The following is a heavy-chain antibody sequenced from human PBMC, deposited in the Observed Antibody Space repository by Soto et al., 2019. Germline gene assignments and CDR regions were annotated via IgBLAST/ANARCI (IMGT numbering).Heavy chain of an antibody. CDR2: ISYDGSNK. CDR1: GFTFSSYG. Sequence: QVQLVESGGGVVQPGRSLRLSCAASGFTFSSYGMHWVRQAPGKGLEWVAVISYDGSNKYYADSVKGRFTISRDNSKNTLYLQMNSLRAEDTAVYYCARDRYSGSYIDYWGQGTLVTVSS. J-gene: IGHJ4*02. CDR3: ARDRYSGSYIDY. V-gene: IGHV3-30*03. D-gene: IGHD1-26*01.